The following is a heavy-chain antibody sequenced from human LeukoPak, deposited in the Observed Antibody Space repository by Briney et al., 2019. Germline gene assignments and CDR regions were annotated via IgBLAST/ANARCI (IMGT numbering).Heavy chain of an antibody. J-gene: IGHJ5*02. CDR1: GFTFDDYT. Sequence: PGGSLRLSCAASGFTFDDYTMQWVRQAPGKGLEWIGEIYHSGSTNYNPSLKSRVTISVDTSKNQFSLKLRSVTAADTAVYYCARGPRFGELLWHWFDPWGQGTLVTVSS. D-gene: IGHD3-10*01. CDR2: IYHSGST. V-gene: IGHV4-4*02. CDR3: ARGPRFGELLWHWFDP.